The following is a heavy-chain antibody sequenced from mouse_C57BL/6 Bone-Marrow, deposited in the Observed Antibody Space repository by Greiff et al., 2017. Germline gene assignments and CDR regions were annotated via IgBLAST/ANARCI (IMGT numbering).Heavy chain of an antibody. V-gene: IGHV1-61*01. J-gene: IGHJ2*01. CDR1: GYTFTSYW. Sequence: QVQLKQPGAELVRPGSSVKLSCKASGYTFTSYWMDWVKQRPGQGLEWIGNIYPSDSETHYNQKFKDKATLTVDKSSSTAYMQLSRLTSEDSAVYYCAREGGNSLFDYWGQGTTLTVSS. D-gene: IGHD2-1*01. CDR3: AREGGNSLFDY. CDR2: IYPSDSET.